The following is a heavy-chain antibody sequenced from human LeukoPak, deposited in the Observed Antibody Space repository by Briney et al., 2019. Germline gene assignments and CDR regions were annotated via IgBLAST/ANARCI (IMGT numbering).Heavy chain of an antibody. Sequence: PSQTLSLTCTVSGGSISSGSYYWSWIRQPAGKGLEWIGRIYTSGSTNYNPSLKSRVTISVDTSKNQFSLKLSSVTAADTAVYYCARARYCSSTSCYTGGAFDIWGRGTMVTVSS. D-gene: IGHD2-2*02. V-gene: IGHV4-61*02. CDR2: IYTSGST. CDR1: GGSISSGSYY. CDR3: ARARYCSSTSCYTGGAFDI. J-gene: IGHJ3*02.